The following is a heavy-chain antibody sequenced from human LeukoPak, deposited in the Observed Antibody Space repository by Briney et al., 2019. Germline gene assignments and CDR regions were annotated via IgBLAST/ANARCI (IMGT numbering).Heavy chain of an antibody. CDR2: NNPSGGST. CDR1: GYTFTSYY. Sequence: GASVKVSCKASGYTFTSYYTHWVRQAPGQGLEWMGINNPSGGSTSYAQKFQGRVTMTRDTSTSTVYMELSSLRSEDTAVYYCARASIAVLYRYWGQGTLVTVSS. V-gene: IGHV1-46*01. CDR3: ARASIAVLYRY. J-gene: IGHJ4*02. D-gene: IGHD6-19*01.